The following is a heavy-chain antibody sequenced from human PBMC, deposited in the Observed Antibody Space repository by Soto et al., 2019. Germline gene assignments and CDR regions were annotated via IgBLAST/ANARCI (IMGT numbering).Heavy chain of an antibody. CDR1: GFTVSSNY. Sequence: EVQLVETGGGLIQPGGSLRLSCAASGFTVSSNYMSWVRQAPGKGLEWGSVMYSGGSTYYADYVKGRFTISRDNSKNTLYLQMNSLRAEDTAVYYCAGPSSGWSAHTGPGYFDLWGRGTLVTVSS. CDR3: AGPSSGWSAHTGPGYFDL. V-gene: IGHV3-53*02. J-gene: IGHJ2*01. D-gene: IGHD6-19*01. CDR2: MYSGGST.